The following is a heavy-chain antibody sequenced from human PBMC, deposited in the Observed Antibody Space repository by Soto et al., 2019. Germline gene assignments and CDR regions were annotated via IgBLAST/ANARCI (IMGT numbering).Heavy chain of an antibody. CDR2: INHSGST. CDR3: AEGAQGDLYGSLY. CDR1: GGSFSGYY. J-gene: IGHJ4*02. D-gene: IGHD4-17*01. V-gene: IGHV4-34*01. Sequence: PENLSLTCAAYGGSFSGYYWSWIRQPPGKGLEWIGEINHSGSTNYNPSLKSRVTISVDTSKNQFSLKLSSVTAADTAVYYCAEGAQGDLYGSLYWGQGTLVTVSS.